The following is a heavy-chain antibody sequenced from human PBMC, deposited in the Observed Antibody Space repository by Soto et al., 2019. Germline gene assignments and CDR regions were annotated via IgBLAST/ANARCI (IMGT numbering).Heavy chain of an antibody. CDR2: IIPIFGTA. CDR1: GGTFSSYA. J-gene: IGHJ6*02. Sequence: GASVKGSCKASGGTFSSYAISWVRQAPGQGLEWMGGIIPIFGTANYAQKFQGRVTITADKSTSTAYMELSSLRSEDTAVYYCARDGGYDILTGLVGYYGMDVWGQGTTVTVTS. D-gene: IGHD3-9*01. V-gene: IGHV1-69*06. CDR3: ARDGGYDILTGLVGYYGMDV.